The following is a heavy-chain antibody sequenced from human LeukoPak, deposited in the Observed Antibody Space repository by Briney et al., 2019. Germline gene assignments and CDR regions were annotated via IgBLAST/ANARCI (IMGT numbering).Heavy chain of an antibody. J-gene: IGHJ4*02. CDR1: GGTFSSYA. V-gene: IGHV1-69*04. CDR3: ARGLLGELLLFDY. Sequence: SVKVSCKASGGTFSSYAISWVRQAPGQGLEWMGRIIPIFGIANYAQKFQGRVTITADKSTSTAYMELSSLRSEDMAVYYCARGLLGELLLFDYWGQGTLVTVSS. CDR2: IIPIFGIA. D-gene: IGHD2-15*01.